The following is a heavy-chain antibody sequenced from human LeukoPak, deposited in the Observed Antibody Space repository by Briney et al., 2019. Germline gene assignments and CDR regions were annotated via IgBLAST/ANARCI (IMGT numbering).Heavy chain of an antibody. CDR3: ARAAVYYETTRFDY. Sequence: GASVKVSCKASGYTFTGYYMHWVRQAPGQGLEWMGWINPNSGGTNYAQKFQGRVTMTRDTSISTAYMELSRLRSDDTAVYYCARAAVYYETTRFDYWGQGTLVTVSS. J-gene: IGHJ4*02. CDR1: GYTFTGYY. V-gene: IGHV1-2*02. CDR2: INPNSGGT. D-gene: IGHD3-22*01.